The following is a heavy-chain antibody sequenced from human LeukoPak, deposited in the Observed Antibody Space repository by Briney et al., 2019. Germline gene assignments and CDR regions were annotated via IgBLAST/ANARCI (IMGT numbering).Heavy chain of an antibody. D-gene: IGHD5-24*01. J-gene: IGHJ4*02. Sequence: GGSLRLSCAASGFTFSSYGMHWVRQAPGRGLVWVSRISSDGSSKSYADSVKGRFTISRDNAKNTLYLQMNSLRGEDTAVYYCAREVATIDYWGRGTLVTVSS. CDR2: ISSDGSSK. V-gene: IGHV3-74*01. CDR3: AREVATIDY. CDR1: GFTFSSYG.